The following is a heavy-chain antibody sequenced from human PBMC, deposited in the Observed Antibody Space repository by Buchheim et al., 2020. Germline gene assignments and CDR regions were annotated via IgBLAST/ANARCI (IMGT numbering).Heavy chain of an antibody. CDR2: INPNSGGT. J-gene: IGHJ5*02. CDR3: ARVLGGELYWWEKFDP. D-gene: IGHD2-8*02. CDR1: GYTFTGYY. V-gene: IGHV1-2*06. Sequence: QVQLVQSGAEVKKPGASVKVSRKASGYTFTGYYMHWVRQAPGQGLEWMGRINPNSGGTNYAQKLQGRVTMTRDTSISTAYMELSRLRSDDTAVYYCARVLGGELYWWEKFDPWGQGTL.